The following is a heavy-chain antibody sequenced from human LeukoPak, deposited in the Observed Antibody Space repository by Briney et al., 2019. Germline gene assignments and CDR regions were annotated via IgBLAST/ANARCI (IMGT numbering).Heavy chain of an antibody. D-gene: IGHD3-10*01. CDR1: GGTFSSYA. Sequence: GASVKVSCKASGGTFSSYAISWVRQAPWKGLEWVSGVSSGFNTYYADSVKGRFTISRDNSKNTLYLQMNSLRAADTAVYYCAKDQGDYYDSGSPHWYYGMDVWGQGTTVTVSS. CDR2: VSSGFNT. V-gene: IGHV3-23*01. J-gene: IGHJ6*02. CDR3: AKDQGDYYDSGSPHWYYGMDV.